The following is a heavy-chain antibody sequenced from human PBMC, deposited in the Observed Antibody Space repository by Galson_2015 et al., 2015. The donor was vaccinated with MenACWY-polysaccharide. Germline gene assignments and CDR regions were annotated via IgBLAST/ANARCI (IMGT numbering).Heavy chain of an antibody. CDR1: GFTFHSHA. D-gene: IGHD2-2*01. CDR3: TINCRWGRSTSCSGDY. J-gene: IGHJ4*02. V-gene: IGHV3-23*01. CDR2: ISASGGST. Sequence: SLRLSCAASGFTFHSHAMSWVRQAPGPGLEWVSAISASGGSTYYADSVQRRRTISGDIFKSMLFLQMNSLRAEDTAVYYCTINCRWGRSTSCSGDYWGQGTLVTVSS.